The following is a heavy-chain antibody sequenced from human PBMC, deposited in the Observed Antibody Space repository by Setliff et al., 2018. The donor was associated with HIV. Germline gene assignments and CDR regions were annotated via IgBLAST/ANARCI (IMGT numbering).Heavy chain of an antibody. J-gene: IGHJ4*02. CDR3: HSGYDTEEQSYFDY. D-gene: IGHD5-12*01. V-gene: IGHV3-74*01. CDR2: VNRDGSST. CDR1: GFTFDRFW. Sequence: PGGSLRLSCAAFGFTFDRFWMHWVRQAPGKGLVWVSRVNRDGSSTTYADSVKDRFTISRDNAKNTLYLQMNSLRAEDTGVYYCHSGYDTEEQSYFDYWGQGALVTVSS.